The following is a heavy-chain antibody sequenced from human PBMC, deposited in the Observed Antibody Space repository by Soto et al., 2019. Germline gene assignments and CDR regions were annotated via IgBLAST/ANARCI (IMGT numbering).Heavy chain of an antibody. CDR1: GGSISSSNW. J-gene: IGHJ6*02. CDR2: IYHSGST. CDR3: ARVSYSSSWSYYYYGMDV. Sequence: SETRSLTCAVSGGSISSSNWWSWVRQPPGKGLEWIGEIYHSGSTNYNPSLKSRVTISVDKSKNQFSLKLSSVTAADTAVYYCARVSYSSSWSYYYYGMDVWGQGTTVT. D-gene: IGHD6-13*01. V-gene: IGHV4-4*02.